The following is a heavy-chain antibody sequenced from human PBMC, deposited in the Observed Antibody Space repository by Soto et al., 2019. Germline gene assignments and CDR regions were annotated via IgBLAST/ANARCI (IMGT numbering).Heavy chain of an antibody. D-gene: IGHD6-13*01. CDR3: AKARYSSSWSYYYYGMDV. CDR2: ISYDGSNK. V-gene: IGHV3-30*18. CDR1: GFTFSSYG. J-gene: IGHJ6*02. Sequence: QVQLVESGGGVVQPGRSLRLSCAASGFTFSSYGMHWVRQAPGKGLEWVAVISYDGSNKYYADSVKGRFTISRDNSKNTLYLQMNSLRAEDTAAYYCAKARYSSSWSYYYYGMDVWGQGTTVTVSS.